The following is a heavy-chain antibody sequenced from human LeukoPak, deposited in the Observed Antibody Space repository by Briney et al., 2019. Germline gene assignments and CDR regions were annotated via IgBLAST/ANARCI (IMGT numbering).Heavy chain of an antibody. V-gene: IGHV3-7*01. Sequence: GGSLRLSCAASGFTFSSYWTSWVRQAPGKGLEWVANIKQDGSEKYYVDSVKGRFTISRDNAKNSLYLQMNSLRAEDTALYYCARDKKEMATIDGYFDYWGQGTLVTVSS. CDR3: ARDKKEMATIDGYFDY. D-gene: IGHD5-24*01. CDR2: IKQDGSEK. CDR1: GFTFSSYW. J-gene: IGHJ4*02.